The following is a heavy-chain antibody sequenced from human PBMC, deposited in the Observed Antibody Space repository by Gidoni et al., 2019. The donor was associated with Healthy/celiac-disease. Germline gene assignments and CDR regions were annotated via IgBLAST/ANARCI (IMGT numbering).Heavy chain of an antibody. V-gene: IGHV4-61*02. CDR2: IYTSGST. J-gene: IGHJ4*02. CDR1: GGSISSGSYY. CDR3: AGRSIAARPDY. D-gene: IGHD6-6*01. Sequence: QVQLQESGPGLVKPSQTLSLTCSVSGGSISSGSYYWSWIRQPAGKGLEWIGRIYTSGSTNYNPSLKSRVTISVDTSKNQFSLKLSSVTAADTAVYYCAGRSIAARPDYWGQGTLVTVSS.